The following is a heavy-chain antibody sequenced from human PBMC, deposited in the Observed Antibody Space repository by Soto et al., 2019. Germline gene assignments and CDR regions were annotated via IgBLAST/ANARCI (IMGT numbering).Heavy chain of an antibody. CDR2: IYYSGST. Sequence: SETLSLTCTVSGGSISSYYWSWIRQPPGKGLEWIGYIYYSGSTNYNPSLKSRVTISVDTSKNQFSLKLSSVTAADTAVYYCARDRVSDFWTSAAFDIWGQGTMVTVSS. V-gene: IGHV4-59*12. D-gene: IGHD3-3*01. CDR1: GGSISSYY. J-gene: IGHJ3*02. CDR3: ARDRVSDFWTSAAFDI.